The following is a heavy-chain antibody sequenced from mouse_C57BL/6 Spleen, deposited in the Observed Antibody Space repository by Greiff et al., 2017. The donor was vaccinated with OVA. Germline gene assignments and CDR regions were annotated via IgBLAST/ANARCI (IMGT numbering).Heavy chain of an antibody. V-gene: IGHV1-50*01. Sequence: VQLQQPGAELVKPGASVKLSCKASGYTFTSYWMQWVKQRPGQGLEWIGEIDPSDSYTNYNQKFKGKATLTVDPSSSTAYMQLSSLTSEDSAVYYCARIYDGYYGDYWGQGTTLTVSS. CDR3: ARIYDGYYGDY. D-gene: IGHD2-3*01. CDR1: GYTFTSYW. CDR2: IDPSDSYT. J-gene: IGHJ2*01.